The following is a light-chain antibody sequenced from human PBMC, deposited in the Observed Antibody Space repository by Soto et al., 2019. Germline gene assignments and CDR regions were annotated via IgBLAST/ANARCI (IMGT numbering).Light chain of an antibody. J-gene: IGKJ1*01. CDR1: QSISYW. CDR2: KAS. V-gene: IGKV1-5*03. Sequence: DIQMTQSPSTLSASVGDRVTITCRASQSISYWLAWYQQKPGKAPKLLIYKASSLESGVPSRFSGSGSGTEFTLTISSLQPDDFATYYCQQSYSTLGTFGPGTKVEIK. CDR3: QQSYSTLGT.